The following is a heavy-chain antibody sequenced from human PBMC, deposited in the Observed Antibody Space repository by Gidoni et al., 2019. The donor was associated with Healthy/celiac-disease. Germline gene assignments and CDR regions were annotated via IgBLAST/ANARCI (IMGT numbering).Heavy chain of an antibody. CDR2: ISGSGGST. CDR1: GSTFSSYA. CDR3: AKDFTVIFGVVRVWGAFDI. J-gene: IGHJ3*02. D-gene: IGHD3-3*01. V-gene: IGHV3-23*01. Sequence: EVQLLESGGGLVQPGGSLRLSCAASGSTFSSYAVRWVRQAPGNGLGWVSAISGSGGSTYYADSVKGRFTISRDNSKNTLYLQMNSLRAEDTAVYYCAKDFTVIFGVVRVWGAFDIWGQGTMVTVSS.